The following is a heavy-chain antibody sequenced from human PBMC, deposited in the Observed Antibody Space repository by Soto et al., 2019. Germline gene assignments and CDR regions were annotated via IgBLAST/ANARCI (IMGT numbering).Heavy chain of an antibody. D-gene: IGHD3-16*01. V-gene: IGHV3-48*04. CDR1: GFTFSDHS. J-gene: IGHJ4*02. Sequence: WSLRLSCAASGFTFSDHSLNWIRQAPGKGLEWISYITGSGVTMYADSVKGRFTISRDNAKNSLYLQMDSLRAEDTAVYYCARDGGASTFDFDSWGQGTLVTVSS. CDR3: ARDGGASTFDFDS. CDR2: ITGSGVTM.